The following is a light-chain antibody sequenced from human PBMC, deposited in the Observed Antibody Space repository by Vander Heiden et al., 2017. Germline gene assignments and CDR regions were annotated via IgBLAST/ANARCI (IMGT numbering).Light chain of an antibody. CDR2: GAS. V-gene: IGKV3-15*01. CDR1: QSVSSN. CDR3: QQYNYWHPVT. J-gene: IGKJ2*01. Sequence: EIVMTQSPATLSVSPGERATLSCRASQSVSSNLAWYQQKPGQAPRLLIYGASTRATGIPARFSGSGSGTEFTLTISSRQSEDFAVYYCQQYNYWHPVTFGQGTKLEIK.